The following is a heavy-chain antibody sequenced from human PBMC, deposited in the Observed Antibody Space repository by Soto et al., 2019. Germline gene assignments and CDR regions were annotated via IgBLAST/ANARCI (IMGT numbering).Heavy chain of an antibody. CDR3: TRGYSGLSIYAFDV. CDR2: SANKADSYTT. Sequence: GGSLRLSCVASGFTFSDQYIDWVRQAPGKGLEWVGRSANKADSYTTEYAASVQGRFTISRDDSKNSVYLQMNGLKAEDTAVYSCTRGYSGLSIYAFDVWGQGTVVTVSS. V-gene: IGHV3-72*01. J-gene: IGHJ3*01. D-gene: IGHD5-18*01. CDR1: GFTFSDQY.